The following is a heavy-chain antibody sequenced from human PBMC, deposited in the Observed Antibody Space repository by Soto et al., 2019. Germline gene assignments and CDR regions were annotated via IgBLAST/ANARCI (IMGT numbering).Heavy chain of an antibody. V-gene: IGHV3-11*06. CDR3: AKVRSVVVTAFDY. J-gene: IGHJ4*02. Sequence: GGSLRLSCVASGFTFSDYYMSWIRQTPGKGLEWISYISSSGGYTNYADSVKGRFTISRDNFKNTLYLQMNSLRAEDTAVYYCAKVRSVVVTAFDYWGQGTLVTVSS. CDR1: GFTFSDYY. D-gene: IGHD2-21*02. CDR2: ISSSGGYT.